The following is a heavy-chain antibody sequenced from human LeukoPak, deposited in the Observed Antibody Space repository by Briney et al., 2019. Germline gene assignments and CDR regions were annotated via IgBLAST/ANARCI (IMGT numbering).Heavy chain of an antibody. CDR1: GFTFSSYA. CDR2: ISGSGGST. Sequence: PGGPLRLSCAASGFTFSSYAMSWVRQAPGKGLEWVSAISGSGGSTYYADSVKGRFTISRDNSKNTLYLQMNSLRAEDTAVYYCAKDLWFGEPTDGMDVWGKGTTVTVSS. V-gene: IGHV3-23*01. D-gene: IGHD3-10*01. J-gene: IGHJ6*04. CDR3: AKDLWFGEPTDGMDV.